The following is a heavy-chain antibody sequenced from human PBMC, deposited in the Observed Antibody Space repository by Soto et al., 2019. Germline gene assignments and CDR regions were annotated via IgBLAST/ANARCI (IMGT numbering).Heavy chain of an antibody. CDR2: INPNSGGT. J-gene: IGHJ6*02. CDR1: GYTFTGYY. D-gene: IGHD1-7*01. CDR3: ARELELRHYYYGMDV. Sequence: ASVKVSCKASGYTFTGYYMHWVRLAPGQGLEWMGWINPNSGGTNYAQKFQGRVTMTRDTSISTAYMELSRLRSDDTAVYYCARELELRHYYYGMDVWGQGTTVTVSS. V-gene: IGHV1-2*02.